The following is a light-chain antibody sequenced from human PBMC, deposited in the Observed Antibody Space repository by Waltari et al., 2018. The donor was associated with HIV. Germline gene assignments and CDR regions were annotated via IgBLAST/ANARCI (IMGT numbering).Light chain of an antibody. J-gene: IGKJ1*01. CDR1: QAIGNS. CDR3: QKYNSAPRT. V-gene: IGKV1-27*01. Sequence: IQMTQSPSSLSASVGDSITITCRASQAIGNSLAWYQQRPGKVPQLLIYAASTLQSGVPSRFSGFGSGTNFTLAIANVQPEDVATYFCQKYNSAPRTFGQGTKVEI. CDR2: AAS.